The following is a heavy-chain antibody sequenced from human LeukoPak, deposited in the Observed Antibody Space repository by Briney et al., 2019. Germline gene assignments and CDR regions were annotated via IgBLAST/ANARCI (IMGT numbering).Heavy chain of an antibody. CDR1: GGSISSSSYY. D-gene: IGHD3-22*01. CDR3: ARHFWYDGSGTSRWFDP. J-gene: IGHJ5*02. Sequence: SETLSLTCTVSGGSISSSSYYWGWIRQPPGKGLEWIGSIYYSGSTYYNPSLKSRVTISVDTSKNEFSLTLSSVTAADSAVYYCARHFWYDGSGTSRWFDPWGQGTLVTVSS. CDR2: IYYSGST. V-gene: IGHV4-39*01.